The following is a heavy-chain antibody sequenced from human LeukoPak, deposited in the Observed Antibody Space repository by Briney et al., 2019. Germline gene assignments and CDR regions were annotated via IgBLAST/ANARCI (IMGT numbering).Heavy chain of an antibody. D-gene: IGHD4-23*01. CDR3: ARDRGNYSYYYYMDV. CDR1: GYAFTSYY. Sequence: ASVKVSCKASGYAFTSYYMHWVRQAPGQGLEWMGIINPSGGSTSYAQKFQGRVTMTRDTSTSTVYMELSRLRSDDTAVYYCARDRGNYSYYYYMDVWGKGTTVTVSS. J-gene: IGHJ6*03. CDR2: INPSGGST. V-gene: IGHV1-46*01.